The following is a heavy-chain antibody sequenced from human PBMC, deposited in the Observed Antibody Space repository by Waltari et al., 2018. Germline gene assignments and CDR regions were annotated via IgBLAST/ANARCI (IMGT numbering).Heavy chain of an antibody. CDR3: AKHDYGDYNFAY. J-gene: IGHJ4*02. Sequence: QLQLQESGPGLVKPSETLSLTCTVSGGSISSSSYYWGWIRQPPGKGLGGSGSIYSSGSTSSNPSLKSRVTISVDTSKNQFSLKLSSVTAADTAVYYCAKHDYGDYNFAYWGQGTLVTVSS. V-gene: IGHV4-39*01. CDR2: IYSSGST. D-gene: IGHD4-17*01. CDR1: GGSISSSSYY.